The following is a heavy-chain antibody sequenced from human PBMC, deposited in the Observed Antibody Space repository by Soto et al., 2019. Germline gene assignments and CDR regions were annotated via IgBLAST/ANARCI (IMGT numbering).Heavy chain of an antibody. J-gene: IGHJ5*02. D-gene: IGHD3-22*01. CDR3: ARGYSSGYLVNWFDP. CDR2: IYHSGST. V-gene: IGHV4-31*03. Sequence: QVQLQESGPGLVKPSQTLSLTCTVSGASVSSYGYYCSWIRQPPGRGPEWIGHIYHSGSTFYNPSLKSRVTISVDMSKNQFSLNLSSVTAADTAVYYCARGYSSGYLVNWFDPWGQGTLVTVSS. CDR1: GASVSSYGYY.